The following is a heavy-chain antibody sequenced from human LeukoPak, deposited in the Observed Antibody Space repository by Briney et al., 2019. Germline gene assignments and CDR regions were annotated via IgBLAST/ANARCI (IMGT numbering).Heavy chain of an antibody. D-gene: IGHD2-2*01. V-gene: IGHV1-69*01. CDR3: ASIEVVPAAIHKMGNWFDP. CDR1: GGTFSSYA. CDR2: IIPIFGTA. J-gene: IGHJ5*02. Sequence: SVKVSCKASGGTFSSYAISWVRQAPGQGLEWMGGIIPIFGTANYAQKFQGRVTITADESTSTAYMELSSLRSEDTAVYYCASIEVVPAAIHKMGNWFDPWGQGTLVTVSS.